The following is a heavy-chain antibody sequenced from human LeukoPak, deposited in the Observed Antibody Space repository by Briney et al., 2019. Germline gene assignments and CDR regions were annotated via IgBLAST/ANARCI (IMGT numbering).Heavy chain of an antibody. Sequence: PSETLSLTCLVSGEPISSYYWSWIRQAPGRGPEYIGNVYYNGNTNYNPSLKSRVAISVDASKNQFSLKVDSVTTADTAVCYCARGDYDFWSGNWRFDTWGQGTLVTVSS. V-gene: IGHV4-59*01. J-gene: IGHJ4*02. CDR2: VYYNGNT. CDR1: GEPISSYY. CDR3: ARGDYDFWSGNWRFDT. D-gene: IGHD3-3*01.